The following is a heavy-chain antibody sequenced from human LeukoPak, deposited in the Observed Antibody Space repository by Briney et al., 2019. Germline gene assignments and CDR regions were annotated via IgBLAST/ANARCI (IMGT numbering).Heavy chain of an antibody. CDR2: IKSKTDGGTT. CDR3: TRDQGRLWFGELKYYGMDV. J-gene: IGHJ6*02. CDR1: GFTFSNDW. D-gene: IGHD3-10*01. Sequence: GGSLRLSCAASGFTFSNDWMNWVRQAPGKGLEWVGRIKSKTDGGTTDYAAPVKGRFTISRDDSKNTLYLQMNSLKTEDTAVYYCTRDQGRLWFGELKYYGMDVWGQGTTVTVSS. V-gene: IGHV3-15*01.